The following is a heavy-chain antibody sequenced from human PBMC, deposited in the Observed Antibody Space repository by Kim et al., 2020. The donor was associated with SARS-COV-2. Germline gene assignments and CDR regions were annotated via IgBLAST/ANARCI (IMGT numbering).Heavy chain of an antibody. D-gene: IGHD2-15*01. Sequence: SETLSLTCAVYGGSFSGYYWSWIRQPPGKGLEWIGEINHSGSTNYNPSLKSRVPITVDTSKNQFSLKLRPVTAADTAVYYCARGRGGSEGVDYWGQGTLGTVSS. CDR1: GGSFSGYY. J-gene: IGHJ4*02. V-gene: IGHV4-34*01. CDR2: INHSGST. CDR3: ARGRGGSEGVDY.